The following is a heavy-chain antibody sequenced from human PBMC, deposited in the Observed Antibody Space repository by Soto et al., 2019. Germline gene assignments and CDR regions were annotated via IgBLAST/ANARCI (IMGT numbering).Heavy chain of an antibody. Sequence: PGGSLRLSCAASGFMFSAHGMHWVRQAPGKGLEWVATIWSDGINKYYADSVQGRFTISRDNSKNTLYLQMSSLRGEDTAVYFCARDPITMIRGVLDHWGQGTLVTVSS. J-gene: IGHJ4*02. D-gene: IGHD3-10*01. CDR1: GFMFSAHG. V-gene: IGHV3-33*01. CDR3: ARDPITMIRGVLDH. CDR2: IWSDGINK.